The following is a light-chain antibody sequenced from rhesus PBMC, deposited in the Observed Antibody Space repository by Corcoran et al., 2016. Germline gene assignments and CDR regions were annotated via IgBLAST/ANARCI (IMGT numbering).Light chain of an antibody. J-gene: IGKJ3*01. CDR3: MQGLDYPFT. V-gene: IGKV2S20*01. CDR1: QSLLDSEDGNTY. Sequence: DIVMTQTPLSLPVTPGEPASISCRSSQSLLDSEDGNTYLEWYLQKQGQSPKPLIYAVSNRASGVPDRFSGSVSDTDFTLKISGVEAEDVGVYYCMQGLDYPFTFGPGTKLDIK. CDR2: AVS.